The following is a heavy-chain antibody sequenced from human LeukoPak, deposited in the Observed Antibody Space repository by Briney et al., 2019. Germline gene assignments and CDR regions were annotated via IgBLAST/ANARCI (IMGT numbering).Heavy chain of an antibody. CDR2: ISSSSSTI. CDR1: GFTFSSYS. Sequence: GGSLRLSCAASGFTFSSYSMNWVRQAPGKGLEWVSYISSSSSTIYYADSVKGRFTISRDNAKNSLYLQMNSLRAEDTAVYYCARESWVVPAALNWFDPWGQGILVTVSS. D-gene: IGHD2-2*01. CDR3: ARESWVVPAALNWFDP. J-gene: IGHJ5*02. V-gene: IGHV3-48*01.